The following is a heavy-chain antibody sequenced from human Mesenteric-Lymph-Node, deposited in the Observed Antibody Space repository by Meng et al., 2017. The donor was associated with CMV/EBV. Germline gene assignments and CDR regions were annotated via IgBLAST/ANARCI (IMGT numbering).Heavy chain of an antibody. Sequence: ASVKVSCKASGYTFTSSDINWVRQATGQGLEWMGWMNPNSGNTGYAQKFQGRVTITRNTSISTAYMELSSLRSEDTAVYYCARGRLLRYFDWLSDYYYYGMDVWGQGTTVTVSS. CDR3: ARGRLLRYFDWLSDYYYYGMDV. CDR1: GYTFTSSD. V-gene: IGHV1-8*03. CDR2: MNPNSGNT. J-gene: IGHJ6*02. D-gene: IGHD3-9*01.